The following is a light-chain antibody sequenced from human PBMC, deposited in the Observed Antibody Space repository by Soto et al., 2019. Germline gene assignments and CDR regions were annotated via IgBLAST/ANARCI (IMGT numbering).Light chain of an antibody. J-gene: IGLJ3*02. CDR2: EVS. V-gene: IGLV2-14*01. CDR3: TSYTTSRIWV. Sequence: QSALIQPASVSGSPGQSITISCTGSSGDVGHYNYVSWYQQHPGKAPKLMIYEVSNRPSGVSNRFSGSKSGNTASLIISGLQAEDEADYYCTSYTTSRIWVFGGGTKVTVL. CDR1: SGDVGHYNY.